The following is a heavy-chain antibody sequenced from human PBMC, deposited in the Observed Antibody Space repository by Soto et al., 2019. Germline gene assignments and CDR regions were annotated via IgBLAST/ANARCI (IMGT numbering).Heavy chain of an antibody. V-gene: IGHV3-53*04. CDR1: GFTVSSNY. J-gene: IGHJ4*02. D-gene: IGHD2-2*01. CDR3: ARGGVPGYCSSTSCYGYFDY. CDR2: IYSGGST. Sequence: HPGGSLRLSCAASGFTVSSNYMSWVRQAPGKGLEWVSVIYSGGSTYYADSVKGRFTISRHNSKNTLYLQMNSLRAEDTAVYYCARGGVPGYCSSTSCYGYFDYWGQGTLVTVSS.